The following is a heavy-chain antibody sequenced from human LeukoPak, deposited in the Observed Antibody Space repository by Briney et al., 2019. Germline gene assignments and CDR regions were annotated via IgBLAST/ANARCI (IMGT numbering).Heavy chain of an antibody. J-gene: IGHJ4*02. D-gene: IGHD3-9*01. CDR3: ARDPFDWDQQYYFDY. V-gene: IGHV3-23*01. Sequence: GGSLRLSCAASGFTFSSYGMSWVRQAPGKGLEWVSAISGSGGSTYYADSVKGRFTISRDNSKNTLYLQMNSLRAEDTAVYYCARDPFDWDQQYYFDYWGQGTLVTVSS. CDR2: ISGSGGST. CDR1: GFTFSSYG.